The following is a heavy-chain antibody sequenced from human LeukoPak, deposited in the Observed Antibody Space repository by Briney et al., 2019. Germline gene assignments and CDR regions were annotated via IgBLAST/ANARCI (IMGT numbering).Heavy chain of an antibody. CDR2: INWNSDNI. V-gene: IGHV3-9*01. Sequence: QPGGSLRLSCAASGFTFNDHAMYWVRQAPGKGLEWVSGINWNSDNIGYADSVKGRFTISRDDAKNSLILQMNSLRAEDTALYYCARASYYYDTTGLGAVDFWGQGTMVTVSS. D-gene: IGHD3-22*01. CDR3: ARASYYYDTTGLGAVDF. CDR1: GFTFNDHA. J-gene: IGHJ3*01.